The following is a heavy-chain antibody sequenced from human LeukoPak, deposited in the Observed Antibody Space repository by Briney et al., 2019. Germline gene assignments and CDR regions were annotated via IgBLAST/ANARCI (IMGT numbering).Heavy chain of an antibody. CDR3: VRQNYYDRSTRGFDI. CDR1: GYSFPTYW. D-gene: IGHD3-22*01. J-gene: IGHJ3*02. Sequence: GESLKISCKGSGYSFPTYWIGWVRQMPGKGLEWMGIIYPGDSDTRYSPSFQGQVTFSADKSIRTAYLQWSTLKASDTAMYYCVRQNYYDRSTRGFDIWGQGTMVTVSS. CDR2: IYPGDSDT. V-gene: IGHV5-51*01.